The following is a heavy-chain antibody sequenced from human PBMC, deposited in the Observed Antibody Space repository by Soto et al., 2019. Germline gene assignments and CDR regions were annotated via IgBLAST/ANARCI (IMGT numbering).Heavy chain of an antibody. D-gene: IGHD3-10*01. CDR2: INHSGST. CDR3: ARDRATYYYGSGSPRYYYGMDV. CDR1: GGSFSGYY. J-gene: IGHJ6*02. V-gene: IGHV4-34*01. Sequence: LSLTCAVYGGSFSGYYWSWIRQPPGKGLEWIGEINHSGSTNYNPSLKSRVTISVDTSKNQFSLKLSSVTAADTAVYYCARDRATYYYGSGSPRYYYGMDVWGQGTTVTVSS.